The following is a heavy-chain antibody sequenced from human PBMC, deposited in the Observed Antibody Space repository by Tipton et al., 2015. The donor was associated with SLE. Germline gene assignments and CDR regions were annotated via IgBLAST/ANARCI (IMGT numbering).Heavy chain of an antibody. J-gene: IGHJ4*02. Sequence: TLSLTCTVSGGSISSYYWSWIRQPAGGGLEWIGRIYTNENTNYNPSLKSRVTMSVDTSKNHFSLKLSSVTAADTAVYYCATSPLTVWGQGTLVTVSS. V-gene: IGHV4-4*07. CDR2: IYTNENT. CDR3: ATSPLTV. CDR1: GGSISSYY.